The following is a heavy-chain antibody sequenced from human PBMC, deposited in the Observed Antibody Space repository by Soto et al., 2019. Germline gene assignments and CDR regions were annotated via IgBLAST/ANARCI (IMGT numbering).Heavy chain of an antibody. CDR1: GFTFSSYG. CDR2: ISYDGSNK. V-gene: IGHV3-30*03. CDR3: GRVHHCYGASRLDY. Sequence: QVQLVESGGGVVQPGRSLRLSCAASGFTFSSYGMYWVRQAPGKGLEWVAVISYDGSNKYYADSVKGRFTISRDNSKNRQYLQINSLRAEDTAVYCCGRVHHCYGASRLDYWGQGTLVTVSS. J-gene: IGHJ4*02. D-gene: IGHD2-21*01.